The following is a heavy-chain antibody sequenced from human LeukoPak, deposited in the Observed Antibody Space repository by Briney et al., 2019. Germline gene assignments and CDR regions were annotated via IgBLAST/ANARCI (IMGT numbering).Heavy chain of an antibody. D-gene: IGHD3-22*01. J-gene: IGHJ6*03. Sequence: PGGSLRLPCAASGFTFSSYAMSWVRQAPGKGLEWVSAISGSGGSTYYADSVKGRFTISRDNSKNTLYLQMNSLRAEDTAVYYCAKRYYYDTSGYSPHYYYMDVWGKGTTVTVSS. CDR1: GFTFSSYA. CDR2: ISGSGGST. V-gene: IGHV3-23*01. CDR3: AKRYYYDTSGYSPHYYYMDV.